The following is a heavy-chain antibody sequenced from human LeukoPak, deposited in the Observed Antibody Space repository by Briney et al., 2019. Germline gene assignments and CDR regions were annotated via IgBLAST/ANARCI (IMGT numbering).Heavy chain of an antibody. CDR3: ARVSSPVRYYYGMDV. J-gene: IGHJ6*02. Sequence: SETLSLTCAVYGGSFSGYYWSWIRQPPGKGLEWIGEINHSGSTNYNPSLKSRVTISVDTSKNQFSLKLSSVTAADTAVYYCARVSSPVRYYYGMDVWGQGTTVTVSS. D-gene: IGHD6-13*01. CDR1: GGSFSGYY. V-gene: IGHV4-34*01. CDR2: INHSGST.